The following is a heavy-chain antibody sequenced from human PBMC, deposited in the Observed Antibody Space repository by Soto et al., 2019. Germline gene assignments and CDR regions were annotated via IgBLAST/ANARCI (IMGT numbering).Heavy chain of an antibody. D-gene: IGHD5-18*01. Sequence: QVQLVQSGAEVKKPGASVKVSCKASGYTFTSYAMHWVRQAPGQRLEWMGWINAGNGNTKYSQKFQGRVTITRDTSASTAYVELSSLRSEDTAVYYCARSKGGYSYGYSFDYWGQGTLVTVSS. J-gene: IGHJ4*02. CDR3: ARSKGGYSYGYSFDY. CDR2: INAGNGNT. V-gene: IGHV1-3*01. CDR1: GYTFTSYA.